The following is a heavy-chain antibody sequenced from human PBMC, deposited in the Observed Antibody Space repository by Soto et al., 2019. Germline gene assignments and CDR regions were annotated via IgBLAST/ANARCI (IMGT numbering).Heavy chain of an antibody. J-gene: IGHJ3*02. CDR2: ISSSGGYI. CDR1: GFTFSSYS. Sequence: EVQLVESGGGLVKPGGSLRLSCAASGFTFSSYSMNWVRQAPGKGLEWVSSISSSGGYIYYADSVKARFTISRDNAKNSLSLQMNSLRAEDTAVYYCARKTNGASYNLDDAFDSWCQGTMVTVSS. D-gene: IGHD1-26*01. V-gene: IGHV3-21*01. CDR3: ARKTNGASYNLDDAFDS.